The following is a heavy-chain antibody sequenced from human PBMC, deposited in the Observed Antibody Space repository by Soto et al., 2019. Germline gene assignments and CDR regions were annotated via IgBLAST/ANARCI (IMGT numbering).Heavy chain of an antibody. CDR3: ATIAAVASFP. CDR1: GFPFSNAW. D-gene: IGHD6-13*01. V-gene: IGHV3-15*01. CDR2: IKSETEGGTT. J-gene: IGHJ5*02. Sequence: EVQLVESGGGLVKPGGSLRLACAASGFPFSNAWMSWVRQAPGKGLEWVGRIKSETEGGTTDYAAPVKGRFTISRDDSKNTLYLQMNSRKTEDTAVYYCATIAAVASFPWGQGTLVPVSP.